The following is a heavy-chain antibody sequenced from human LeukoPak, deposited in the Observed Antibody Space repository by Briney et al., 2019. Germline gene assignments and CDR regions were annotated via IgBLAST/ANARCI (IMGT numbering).Heavy chain of an antibody. Sequence: PSETLSLTCTVSGGSISSSSYYWGWLRQPPGKGLEWIGSIYYSGSAYYNPSLKSRVSISVDTSKNQLSLKLTSVTAADTAVYFCARSDIWGSHRFLDYWGQGALVTVSS. J-gene: IGHJ4*02. D-gene: IGHD3-16*02. V-gene: IGHV4-39*07. CDR3: ARSDIWGSHRFLDY. CDR2: IYYSGSA. CDR1: GGSISSSSYY.